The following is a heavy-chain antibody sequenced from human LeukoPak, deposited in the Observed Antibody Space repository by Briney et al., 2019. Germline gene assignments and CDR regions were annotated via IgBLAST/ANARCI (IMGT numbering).Heavy chain of an antibody. D-gene: IGHD6-19*01. CDR1: GYTFTSYG. CDR3: ARRTGFYSSGWYYFDY. V-gene: IGHV1-18*01. Sequence: ASVKVSCKASGYTFTSYGISWVRQAPGQGLEWMGWISAYNGNTNYAQKLQGRVTMTTDTSTSTAYMELRSLRSDDTAVYYCARRTGFYSSGWYYFDYWGQGTLVTVSS. J-gene: IGHJ4*02. CDR2: ISAYNGNT.